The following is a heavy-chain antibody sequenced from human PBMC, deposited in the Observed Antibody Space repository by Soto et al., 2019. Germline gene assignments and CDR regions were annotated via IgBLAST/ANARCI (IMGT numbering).Heavy chain of an antibody. CDR3: ARGPYYDFWSGYRYYYYGMDV. CDR1: GFTFSSYE. CDR2: ISSSGSTI. V-gene: IGHV3-48*03. D-gene: IGHD3-3*01. J-gene: IGHJ6*02. Sequence: GESLKISCAASGFTFSSYEMNWVRQAPGKGLEWVSYISSSGSTIYYADSVKGRFTISRDNAKNSLYLQMNSLRAEDTAVYYCARGPYYDFWSGYRYYYYGMDVWGQGTTVTVSS.